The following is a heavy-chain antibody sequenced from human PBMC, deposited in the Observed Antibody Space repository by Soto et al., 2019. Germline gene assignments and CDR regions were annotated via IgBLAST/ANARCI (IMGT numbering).Heavy chain of an antibody. CDR3: AREFPSYVSTDRYPDY. CDR1: GDSVSGNSAA. D-gene: IGHD2-2*02. V-gene: IGHV6-1*01. CDR2: TYYRSRWYN. Sequence: SQTLSLTCAISGDSVSGNSAAWNWIRQSPSRGLEWLGRTYYRSRWYNDYAVSVKSRITVTPDTSKNQFSLHLNSVTPEDTAVYYCAREFPSYVSTDRYPDYWCQRAPGTVS. J-gene: IGHJ4*02.